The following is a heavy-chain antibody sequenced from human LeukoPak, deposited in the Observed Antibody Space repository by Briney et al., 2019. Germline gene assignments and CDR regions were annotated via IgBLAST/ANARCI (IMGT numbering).Heavy chain of an antibody. J-gene: IGHJ4*02. Sequence: ASVKVSCKASGYTFTGYYMHWVRQAPGQGLEWMGWINPNSGGTNYAQKFQGRVTMTRDTSISTAYMELSRLRSDDTAVYYCAGESHAGGGIVVVTTNSPVDYWGQGTLVTVSS. CDR1: GYTFTGYY. CDR3: AGESHAGGGIVVVTTNSPVDY. CDR2: INPNSGGT. D-gene: IGHD2-21*02. V-gene: IGHV1-2*02.